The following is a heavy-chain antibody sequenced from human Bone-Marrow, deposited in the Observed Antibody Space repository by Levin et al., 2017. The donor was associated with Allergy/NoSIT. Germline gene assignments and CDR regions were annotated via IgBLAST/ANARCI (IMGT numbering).Heavy chain of an antibody. J-gene: IGHJ4*02. Sequence: PTGGSLRLSCTTSGFTFSSHGIQWVRQAPGKGLEWVAFMWADGSDKFYADSVKGRFTISRDNSKSTLYLQMDSLRPEDTAVYYCVKEASGREGHNWGYWGQGTLVTVSS. D-gene: IGHD5-24*01. CDR2: MWADGSDK. CDR3: VKEASGREGHNWGY. V-gene: IGHV3-30*02. CDR1: GFTFSSHG.